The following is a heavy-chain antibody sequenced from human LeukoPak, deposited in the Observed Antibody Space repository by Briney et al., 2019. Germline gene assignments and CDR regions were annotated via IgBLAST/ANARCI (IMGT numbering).Heavy chain of an antibody. CDR2: IYCNGNT. D-gene: IGHD3-10*01. CDR3: ARERADYHGPIHFMDV. Sequence: SETLSLTCTVSGASIRNYYWCWVRQAPGKGLEWIGNIYCNGNTNYNPSLKSRISMSVDMSKNHFSLRLSSVTAADTAVYYCARERADYHGPIHFMDVWGKGATVAVSS. J-gene: IGHJ6*03. V-gene: IGHV4-59*01. CDR1: GASIRNYY.